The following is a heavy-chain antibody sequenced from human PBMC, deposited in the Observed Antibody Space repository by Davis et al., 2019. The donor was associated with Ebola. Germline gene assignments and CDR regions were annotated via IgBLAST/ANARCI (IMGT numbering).Heavy chain of an antibody. CDR2: ISGSGGST. CDR3: AKGEVYYDFWSGYSGGWYFDL. Sequence: GGSLRLSCAASGLTFSSYAMSWVRQAPGKGLEWVSGISGSGGSTYYADSVKGRFTISRDNSKNTLYLQMNSLRAEDTAVYYCAKGEVYYDFWSGYSGGWYFDLWGRGTLVTVSS. J-gene: IGHJ2*01. D-gene: IGHD3-3*01. CDR1: GLTFSSYA. V-gene: IGHV3-23*01.